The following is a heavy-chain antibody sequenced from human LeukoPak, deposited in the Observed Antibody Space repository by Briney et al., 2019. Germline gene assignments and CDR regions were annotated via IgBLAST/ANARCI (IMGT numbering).Heavy chain of an antibody. J-gene: IGHJ4*02. CDR2: ISAYNGNT. D-gene: IGHD6-19*01. CDR1: GYTFTSYG. V-gene: IGHV1-18*01. CDR3: ARDYSSGWYDY. Sequence: ASVKVSCKASGYTFTSYGISWVRQAPGQGLEWMGWISAYNGNTNYARKLQGRVIMTTDTSTSTAYMELRSLRSDDTAVYYCARDYSSGWYDYWGQGTLVTVSS.